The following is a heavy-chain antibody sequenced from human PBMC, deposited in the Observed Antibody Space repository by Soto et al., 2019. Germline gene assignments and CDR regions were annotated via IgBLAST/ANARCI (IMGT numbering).Heavy chain of an antibody. V-gene: IGHV1-69*13. D-gene: IGHD1-7*01. CDR3: ARVRGTYNWNYALDY. CDR2: IIPIFGTA. J-gene: IGHJ4*02. CDR1: GGTFSSYA. Sequence: GASVKVSCKASGGTFSSYAISWVRQAPGQGLEWMGGIIPIFGTANYAQKFQGRVTITADESTSTAYMELSSLRSEDTAVYYCARVRGTYNWNYALDYWGQGTLVTVSS.